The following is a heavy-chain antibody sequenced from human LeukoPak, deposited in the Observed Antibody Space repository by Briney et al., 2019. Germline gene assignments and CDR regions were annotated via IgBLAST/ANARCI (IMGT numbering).Heavy chain of an antibody. D-gene: IGHD6-25*01. J-gene: IGHJ4*02. CDR1: GGSISSYY. CDR2: IYYSGST. CDR3: ARGRYSSD. Sequence: SETLSLTCTVSGGSISSYYWSWIRQPPGKGLEWTGYIYYSGSTNYNPSLKSRVTISVDTSKNQFSLKLTSVTAADTAVYYCARGRYSSDWGQGTLVTVSS. V-gene: IGHV4-59*01.